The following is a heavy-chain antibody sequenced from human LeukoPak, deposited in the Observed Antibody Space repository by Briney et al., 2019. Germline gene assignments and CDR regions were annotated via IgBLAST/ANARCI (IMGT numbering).Heavy chain of an antibody. CDR3: ARDLATVVTDY. J-gene: IGHJ4*02. CDR2: ISSSSSYI. CDR1: GFTFSSYS. V-gene: IGHV3-21*01. D-gene: IGHD4-23*01. Sequence: GGSLRLSCAAPGFTFSSYSMNWVRQAPGKGLEWVSSISSSSSYIYYADSVKGRFTISRDNAKNSLYLQMNSLRAEDTAVYYCARDLATVVTDYWGQGTLVTVSS.